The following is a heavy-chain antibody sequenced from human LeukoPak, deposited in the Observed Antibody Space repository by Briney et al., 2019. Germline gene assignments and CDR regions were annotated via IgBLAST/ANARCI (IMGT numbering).Heavy chain of an antibody. CDR1: GYTFTSNY. CDR3: ARKYYDYVWGSYRSLDYYGMDV. CDR2: IYPRDGST. D-gene: IGHD3-16*02. J-gene: IGHJ6*02. Sequence: GASVKVSCKASGYTFTSNYIHWVRQAPGQGLEWMGMIYPRDGSTSYAQKFQGRVTVTRDTSTSTAYMELRSLRSDDTAVYYCARKYYDYVWGSYRSLDYYGMDVWGQGTTVTVSS. V-gene: IGHV1-46*01.